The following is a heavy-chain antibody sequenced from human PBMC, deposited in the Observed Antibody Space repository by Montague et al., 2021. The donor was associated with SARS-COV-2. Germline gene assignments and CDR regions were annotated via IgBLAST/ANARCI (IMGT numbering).Heavy chain of an antibody. CDR3: ARGPSDTYYYNGMDV. J-gene: IGHJ6*04. Sequence: PALVKPTQTLTLTCTFSGFSLSTSGMCMTWIRQPPGKALEWLARIDWDGDKYYNTSLKSRLTISKDTSKNLVVLTMTNMDPVDTATYYCARGPSDTYYYNGMDVWGGGTTVTVSS. CDR1: GFSLSTSGMC. V-gene: IGHV2-70*11. CDR2: IDWDGDK.